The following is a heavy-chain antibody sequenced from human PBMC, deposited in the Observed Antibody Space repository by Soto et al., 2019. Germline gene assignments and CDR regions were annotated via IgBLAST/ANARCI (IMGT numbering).Heavy chain of an antibody. V-gene: IGHV5-51*01. CDR3: AASIFYYGMDV. CDR2: IYPGDSDT. J-gene: IGHJ6*02. Sequence: GESLKISCKGAGYTFTNYWIGWVRQMPGKGLEWMGIIYPGDSDTKYNPSFQGQVTISADKSITTTYLRWTSLKTSDTAIYYCAASIFYYGMDVWGQGTTVTAP. CDR1: GYTFTNYW.